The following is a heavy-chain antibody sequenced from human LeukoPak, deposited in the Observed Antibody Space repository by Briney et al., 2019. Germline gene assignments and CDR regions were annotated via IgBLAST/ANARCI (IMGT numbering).Heavy chain of an antibody. J-gene: IGHJ4*02. CDR2: IKQDGSEK. Sequence: HPGGSLRLSCAASGFTFSSYWMSWVRQAPGKGLEWVANIKQDGSEKYYVDSVKGRFTISRDNAKNSLYLQMNSLRAEDTAVYYCARIRGIQEVVIIAFDYWGQGTLVTVSS. CDR1: GFTFSSYW. CDR3: ARIRGIQEVVIIAFDY. D-gene: IGHD3-3*01. V-gene: IGHV3-7*01.